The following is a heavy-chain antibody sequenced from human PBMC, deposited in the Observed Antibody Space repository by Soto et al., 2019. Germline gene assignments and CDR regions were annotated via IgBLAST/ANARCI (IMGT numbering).Heavy chain of an antibody. Sequence: QITLKESGPTLVKPTQTLTLTCTFSGFSLSTSGVGVGWIRQPPGKALEWLALIYWDDDKRYSPSLKSRLTNTKDTPKNQEEVKSTGMDSVDTATYYSAHRLDISGWSYFDYWGQGTQVTVPS. CDR2: IYWDDDK. CDR1: GFSLSTSGVG. J-gene: IGHJ4*02. V-gene: IGHV2-5*02. D-gene: IGHD6-19*01. CDR3: AHRLDISGWSYFDY.